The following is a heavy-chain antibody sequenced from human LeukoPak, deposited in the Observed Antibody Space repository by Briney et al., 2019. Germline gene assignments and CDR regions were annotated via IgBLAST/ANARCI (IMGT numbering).Heavy chain of an antibody. CDR2: LSDSGGST. Sequence: GGTLRLSCAASGFTFSSCGMSWVRQAPGKGLEWVSALSDSGGSTFYADSVKGRFTISRDNSKNTLSLQMNSLRAEDTAVYYCARDYYDGIGCYYEDYWGQGTLVTVSS. V-gene: IGHV3-23*01. CDR3: ARDYYDGIGCYYEDY. CDR1: GFTFSSCG. J-gene: IGHJ4*02. D-gene: IGHD3-22*01.